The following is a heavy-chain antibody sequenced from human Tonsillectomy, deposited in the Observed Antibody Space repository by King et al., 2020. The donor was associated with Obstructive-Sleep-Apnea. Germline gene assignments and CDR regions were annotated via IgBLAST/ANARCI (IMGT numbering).Heavy chain of an antibody. CDR2: IYYSGST. J-gene: IGHJ5*02. D-gene: IGHD6-13*01. V-gene: IGHV4-61*01. CDR3: ARSIAGTQRFDP. CDR1: GGSVSSSSYY. Sequence: QLQESGPGLVKPSETLSLTCTVSGGSVSSSSYYWSWTRQPPGKGLEWIGYIYYSGSTNYNPSLKSRVTISVDTSKNQFFLKLSSETAADTAVYYCARSIAGTQRFDPWGQGTLVTVSS.